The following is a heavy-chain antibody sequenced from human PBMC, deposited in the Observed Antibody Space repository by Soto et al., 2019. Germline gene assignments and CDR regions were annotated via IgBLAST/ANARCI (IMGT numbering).Heavy chain of an antibody. J-gene: IGHJ5*02. CDR2: IIPIFGTA. V-gene: IGHV1-69*06. Sequence: QVQLVQSGAEVKKPGSSVKVSCKDSGGTFSSYAISWVRQAPGQGLEWRGGIIPIFGTANYAKKFQGRVTITAHKSTSTAYMELSSLRSEDTAVYYCARPRQQLVHGWFAPWGQGTLVTVSS. D-gene: IGHD6-13*01. CDR1: GGTFSSYA. CDR3: ARPRQQLVHGWFAP.